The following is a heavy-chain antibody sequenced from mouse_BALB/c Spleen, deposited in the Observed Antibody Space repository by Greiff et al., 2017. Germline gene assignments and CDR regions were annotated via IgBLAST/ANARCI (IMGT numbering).Heavy chain of an antibody. V-gene: IGHV1-69*02. CDR2: IYPSDSYT. D-gene: IGHD2-1*01. J-gene: IGHJ4*01. Sequence: VQLQQPGAELVRPGASVKLSCKASGYTFTSYWINWVKQRPGQGLEWIGNIYPSDSYTNYNQKFKDKATLTVDKSSSTAYMQLSSPTSEDSAVYYCTRSKLYYGNYGGAMDYWGQGTSVTVSS. CDR3: TRSKLYYGNYGGAMDY. CDR1: GYTFTSYW.